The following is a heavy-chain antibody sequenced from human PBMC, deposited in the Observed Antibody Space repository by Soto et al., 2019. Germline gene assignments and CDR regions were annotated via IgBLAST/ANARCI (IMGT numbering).Heavy chain of an antibody. J-gene: IGHJ5*02. Sequence: QVQLQQWGAGLLKPSETLSLTCAVYGGSFSGYYWSWIRQPPGKGLEWIGEINHSGSTNYNPSLKRRVTISVDTSKYQFPLKLSSVTAADTAVSYCARGRVAFDPWGQGTLVTVSS. CDR2: INHSGST. CDR1: GGSFSGYY. V-gene: IGHV4-34*01. CDR3: ARGRVAFDP.